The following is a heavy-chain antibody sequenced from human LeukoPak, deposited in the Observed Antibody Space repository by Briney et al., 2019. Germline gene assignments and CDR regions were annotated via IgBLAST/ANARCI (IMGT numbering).Heavy chain of an antibody. Sequence: ESLTLSCAASGFTFSNYAMSWVRQAPGKGLEWVSAIGGSGGGTYYADSVKGRFTISRDNSKNTLYLQMNSLRAEDTAVYYCAKVAQGSGSYVDYWGQGTLVTVSS. CDR2: IGGSGGGT. CDR3: AKVAQGSGSYVDY. CDR1: GFTFSNYA. V-gene: IGHV3-23*01. D-gene: IGHD1-26*01. J-gene: IGHJ4*02.